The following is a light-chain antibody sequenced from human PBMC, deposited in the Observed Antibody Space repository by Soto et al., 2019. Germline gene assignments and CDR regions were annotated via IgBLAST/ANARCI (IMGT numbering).Light chain of an antibody. V-gene: IGKV3-20*01. CDR3: QQYRDLPQT. CDR1: QSVRSNY. J-gene: IGKJ1*01. Sequence: ELVLTQSPGTLSLSPGERATLSCRASQSVRSNYLAWYQQKPGQAPRLLIYNSSTRDTGIPDRFSGSVSVTDFTLTISRLEPEDFALYYCQQYRDLPQTFGQGTQVDIK. CDR2: NSS.